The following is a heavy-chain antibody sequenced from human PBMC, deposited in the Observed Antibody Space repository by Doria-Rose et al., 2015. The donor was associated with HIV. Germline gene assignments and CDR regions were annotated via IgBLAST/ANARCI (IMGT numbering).Heavy chain of an antibody. J-gene: IGHJ2*01. Sequence: GYYWSWIRQPPGKGLEWIGEINHSGSTNYNPSLESRVTISVDTSKNQFSLKLTSVTAADTAVYYCARGRVDYSSSLFWYFDLWGRGTLVTVSS. CDR3: ARGRVDYSSSLFWYFDL. V-gene: IGHV4-34*01. D-gene: IGHD6-13*01. CDR1: GYY. CDR2: INHSGST.